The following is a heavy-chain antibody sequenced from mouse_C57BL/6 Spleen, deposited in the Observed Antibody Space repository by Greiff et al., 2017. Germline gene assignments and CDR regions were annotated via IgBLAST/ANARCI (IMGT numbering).Heavy chain of an antibody. V-gene: IGHV1-55*01. CDR3: ARDEGSIYYGNYFYAMDY. Sequence: VQLQQPGAELVKPGASVKMSCKASGYTFTSYWITWVKQRPGQGLEWIGDIYPGSGSTNYNEKFKSKATLTVDTSSSTAYMQLSSLTSEDSAVYYCARDEGSIYYGNYFYAMDYWGQGTSVTVSS. CDR1: GYTFTSYW. D-gene: IGHD2-1*01. J-gene: IGHJ4*01. CDR2: IYPGSGST.